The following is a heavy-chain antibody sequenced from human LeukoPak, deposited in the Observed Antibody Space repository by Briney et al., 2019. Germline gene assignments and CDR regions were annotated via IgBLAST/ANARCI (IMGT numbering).Heavy chain of an antibody. J-gene: IGHJ6*02. V-gene: IGHV3-48*04. D-gene: IGHD1-26*01. CDR2: ISSSSSSI. CDR3: ARSGSYSYGMDV. Sequence: GGSLRLSCAASGFTFSTCSMNWVRQAPGKGLEWVSYISSSSSSIYYADSVKGRFTISRDNAKNSLYLQMNSLRAEDTAVYYCARSGSYSYGMDVWGQGTTVTVSS. CDR1: GFTFSTCS.